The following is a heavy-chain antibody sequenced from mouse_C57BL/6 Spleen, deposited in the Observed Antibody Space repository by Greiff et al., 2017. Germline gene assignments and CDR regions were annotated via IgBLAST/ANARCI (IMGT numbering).Heavy chain of an antibody. Sequence: QVQLQQPGTELVKPGASVKLSCKASGYTFTSYWMHWVKQRPGQGLEWIGNINPSNGGTTYNEKFKSKATLTVYKSSCTAYMQLSSLTSEDSAVYYCARDYYGSSPDDWGTGTTLTVSS. V-gene: IGHV1-53*01. J-gene: IGHJ2*01. CDR2: INPSNGGT. CDR1: GYTFTSYW. CDR3: ARDYYGSSPDD. D-gene: IGHD1-1*01.